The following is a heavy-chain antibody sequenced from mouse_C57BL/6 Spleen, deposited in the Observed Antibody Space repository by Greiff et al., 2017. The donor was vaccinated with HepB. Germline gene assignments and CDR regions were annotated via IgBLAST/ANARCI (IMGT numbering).Heavy chain of an antibody. V-gene: IGHV5-4*01. Sequence: EVQGVESGGGLVKPGGSLKLSCAASGFTFSSYAMSWVRQTPEKRLEWVATISDGGSYTYYPDNVKGRFTISRDNAKNNLYLQMSHLKSEDTAMYYCARAYGTPGDYAMDYWGQGTSVTVSS. D-gene: IGHD1-1*02. J-gene: IGHJ4*01. CDR3: ARAYGTPGDYAMDY. CDR2: ISDGGSYT. CDR1: GFTFSSYA.